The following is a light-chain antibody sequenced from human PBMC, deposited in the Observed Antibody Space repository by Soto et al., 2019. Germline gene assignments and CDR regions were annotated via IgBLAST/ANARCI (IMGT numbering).Light chain of an antibody. Sequence: DIPMTQSPSTLSASVGDRVTITCRASQSISSWLAWYQQKPGKAPKLLIYDASSLESGVPSRFSGSGFGTEFTLTISSLQPDDFATYYCQQYNSYSPTFGQGTKVEIK. CDR1: QSISSW. V-gene: IGKV1-5*01. J-gene: IGKJ1*01. CDR2: DAS. CDR3: QQYNSYSPT.